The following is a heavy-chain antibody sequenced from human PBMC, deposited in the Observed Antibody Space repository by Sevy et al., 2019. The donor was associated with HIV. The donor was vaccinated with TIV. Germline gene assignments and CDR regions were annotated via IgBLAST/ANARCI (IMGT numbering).Heavy chain of an antibody. J-gene: IGHJ4*02. CDR1: GGSISSYY. D-gene: IGHD3-16*01. Sequence: SETLSLTCTVSGGSISSYYWSWIRQPPGKGLEWIGYIYYSGSTKYNPSLKRRLTISVDTSKSQVSLKLSSVTAADTAVYYCARYVQGGFYYFVYWGQGTLVTDSS. V-gene: IGHV4-59*01. CDR3: ARYVQGGFYYFVY. CDR2: IYYSGST.